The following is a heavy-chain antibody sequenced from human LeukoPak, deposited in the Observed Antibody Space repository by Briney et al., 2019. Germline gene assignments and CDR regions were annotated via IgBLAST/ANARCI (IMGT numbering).Heavy chain of an antibody. V-gene: IGHV1-2*02. CDR1: GYTFTGYY. D-gene: IGHD3-22*01. Sequence: ASVKVSCKASGYTFTGYYMHWVRQAPGQGLEWMGWINPNSGGTNYAQKFQGRVTMTRDTSISTAYMELSRLRSDDTAVYYCARIAYYDSSSTDYWGQGTLVTVSS. J-gene: IGHJ4*02. CDR3: ARIAYYDSSSTDY. CDR2: INPNSGGT.